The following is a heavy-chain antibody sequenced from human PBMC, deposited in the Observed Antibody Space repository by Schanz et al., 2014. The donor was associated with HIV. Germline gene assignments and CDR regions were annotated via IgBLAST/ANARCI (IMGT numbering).Heavy chain of an antibody. Sequence: QVQLVESGGGVVQPGRSLRLSCAASGFTFDNYGMHWVRQAPGKGLEWVAVMSYDGIRKNYADSVKGRFTISRDNSKNTVYLQAKSLRPEDTAVYYCAKDRNQYDSRYIGKGNYYYYYGMDVWGQGTTVTVSS. D-gene: IGHD3-22*01. CDR2: MSYDGIRK. J-gene: IGHJ6*02. CDR3: AKDRNQYDSRYIGKGNYYYYYGMDV. V-gene: IGHV3-30*18. CDR1: GFTFDNYG.